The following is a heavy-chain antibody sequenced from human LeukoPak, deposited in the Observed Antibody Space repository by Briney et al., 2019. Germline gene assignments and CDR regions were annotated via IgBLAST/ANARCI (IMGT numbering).Heavy chain of an antibody. CDR1: GFTFSDYY. V-gene: IGHV3-11*04. D-gene: IGHD5-12*01. Sequence: PGGSLRLSCAASGFTFSDYYMSWIRQAPGKGLEWVSYISSSGSTIYYADSVKGRFTISRDNSKNTLYLQMNSLRAEDTAVYYCAKEVYSGYELFDYWGQGTLVTVSS. CDR3: AKEVYSGYELFDY. CDR2: ISSSGSTI. J-gene: IGHJ4*02.